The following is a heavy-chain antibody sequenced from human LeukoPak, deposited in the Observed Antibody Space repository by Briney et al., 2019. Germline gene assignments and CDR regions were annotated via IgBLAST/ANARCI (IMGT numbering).Heavy chain of an antibody. D-gene: IGHD2-15*01. Sequence: ASVKVSCKVSGYTLSEISMHWVRQAPGKGLEWMGGFDPEDGETIYAQKFQGRVTMTEDTSTDTAYMELRSLRSDDTAVYYCAREAIEDYSDAFDIWGQGTMVTVSS. CDR3: AREAIEDYSDAFDI. V-gene: IGHV1-24*01. CDR2: FDPEDGET. J-gene: IGHJ3*02. CDR1: GYTLSEIS.